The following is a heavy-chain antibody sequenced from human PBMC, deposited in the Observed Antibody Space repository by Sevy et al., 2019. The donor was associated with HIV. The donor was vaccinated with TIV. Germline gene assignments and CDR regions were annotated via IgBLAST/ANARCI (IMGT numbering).Heavy chain of an antibody. Sequence: SETLSLTCSVSGAAIDIGGYYWTWIRQPAGKGLEWIGRVYITGNTHYNPSLQSRVSISLETSKNQFSLKLTSVTAADTALYFCARVSITIEAVDSWGQGTLVTVSS. V-gene: IGHV4-61*02. D-gene: IGHD2-21*01. CDR2: VYITGNT. CDR1: GAAIDIGGYY. J-gene: IGHJ4*02. CDR3: ARVSITIEAVDS.